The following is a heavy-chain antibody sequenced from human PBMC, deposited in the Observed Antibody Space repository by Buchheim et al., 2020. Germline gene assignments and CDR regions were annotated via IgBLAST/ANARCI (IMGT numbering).Heavy chain of an antibody. Sequence: QVQLVQSGAEVKKPGASVKVSCKASGYTFTSYDINWVRQATGQGLEWMGWINPNSGGTNYAQKFQGWVTMTRDTSISTAYMELSRLRSDDTAVYYCARDPVSVGATNAFDIWGQGT. CDR1: GYTFTSYD. CDR2: INPNSGGT. CDR3: ARDPVSVGATNAFDI. V-gene: IGHV1-2*04. J-gene: IGHJ3*02. D-gene: IGHD1-26*01.